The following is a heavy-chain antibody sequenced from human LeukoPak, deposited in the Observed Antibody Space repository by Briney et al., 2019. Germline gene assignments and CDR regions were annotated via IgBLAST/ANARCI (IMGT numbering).Heavy chain of an antibody. CDR3: ARTVGAQLGIDY. CDR2: IYSGGST. V-gene: IGHV3-53*01. Sequence: PGGSLRLSCAASGFTVSSNYMSWVRQAPGKRLEWVSVIYSGGSTYYADSVKGRFTISRDNSKNTLYLQMNSLRAEDTAVYYCARTVGAQLGIDYWGQGTLVTVSS. CDR1: GFTVSSNY. D-gene: IGHD2-2*01. J-gene: IGHJ4*02.